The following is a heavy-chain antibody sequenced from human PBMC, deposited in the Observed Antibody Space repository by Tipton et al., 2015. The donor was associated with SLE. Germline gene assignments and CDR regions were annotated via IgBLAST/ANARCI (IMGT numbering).Heavy chain of an antibody. V-gene: IGHV3-48*03. Sequence: SLRLSCAASGFTFSSYEMNWVRQAPGKGLEWVSYISSSGSTIYYADSVKGRFTISRDNAKNPLYLQMNSLRAEDTAVYYCAREAFSSGRRGYFDYWGQGTLVTVSS. CDR3: AREAFSSGRRGYFDY. CDR1: GFTFSSYE. CDR2: ISSSGSTI. J-gene: IGHJ4*02. D-gene: IGHD6-19*01.